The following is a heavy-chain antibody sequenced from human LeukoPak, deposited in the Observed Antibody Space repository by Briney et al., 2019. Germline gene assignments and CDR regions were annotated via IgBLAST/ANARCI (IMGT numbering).Heavy chain of an antibody. J-gene: IGHJ4*02. Sequence: GGSLGLSCAASGFTFSSYAMSWVRQAPGKGLEWVSAISGSGGSTYYADSVKGRFTISRDNSKNTLYLQMNSLRAEDTAVYYCAKQLGRRIVGATIDYWGQGTLVTVSS. CDR1: GFTFSSYA. V-gene: IGHV3-23*01. CDR3: AKQLGRRIVGATIDY. D-gene: IGHD1-26*01. CDR2: ISGSGGST.